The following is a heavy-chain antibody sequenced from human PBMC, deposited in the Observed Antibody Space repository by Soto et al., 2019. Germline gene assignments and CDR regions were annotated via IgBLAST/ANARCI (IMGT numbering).Heavy chain of an antibody. D-gene: IGHD6-19*01. J-gene: IGHJ5*02. CDR2: ISAYNGNT. V-gene: IGHV1-18*01. Sequence: ASVKVACKASGYTFTIYEITWVLQAPGEGLEWMGWISAYNGNTNYAQKLQGRVTMTTDTSTSTAYMELRSLRSDDTAVYYCAKGAVACYNRFDPWGQGTPVTVSS. CDR3: AKGAVACYNRFDP. CDR1: GYTFTIYE.